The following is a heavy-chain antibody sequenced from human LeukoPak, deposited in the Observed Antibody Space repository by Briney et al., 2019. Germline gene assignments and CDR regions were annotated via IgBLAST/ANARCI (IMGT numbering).Heavy chain of an antibody. D-gene: IGHD2-2*01. CDR2: IYYSGAT. V-gene: IGHV4-39*01. Sequence: SETLSLTCSVSGGSISSSTHYWGWIRQPPGKGLEWIGSIYYSGATYYTPSLSGRLTISVDTSKNQFSLNLRSVTAADTAVYYCARLGRTAGGDYWGRGTLITVSS. CDR1: GGSISSSTHY. CDR3: ARLGRTAGGDY. J-gene: IGHJ4*02.